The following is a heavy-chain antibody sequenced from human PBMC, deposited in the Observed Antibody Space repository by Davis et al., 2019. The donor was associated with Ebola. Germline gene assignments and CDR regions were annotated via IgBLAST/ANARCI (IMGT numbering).Heavy chain of an antibody. CDR1: GYRLTYYN. Sequence: ASVKVSCKASGYRLTYYNMHWVRHAPGQGLEWVGEINSRGGSTTDAQKFQGRITMTRDTSTSTVYMELSSLRSDDTAVYYCARSDPSDYWGQGTLVTVSS. CDR3: ARSDPSDY. CDR2: INSRGGST. V-gene: IGHV1-46*01. J-gene: IGHJ4*02.